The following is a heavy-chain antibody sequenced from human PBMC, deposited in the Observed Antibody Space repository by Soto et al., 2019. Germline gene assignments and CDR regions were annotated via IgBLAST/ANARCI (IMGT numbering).Heavy chain of an antibody. D-gene: IGHD3-22*01. J-gene: IGHJ4*02. Sequence: QVQLVQSGAEVKKPGSSVKVSCKASGGTFSSYAISWVRQAPGQGLEWMGGIIPIFGTANYAQKFQGRVTLTADKSTSTAYMELSRLRSEDTAVYYCARVSYYYDSSGYYPLFYWGQGTLVTVSS. CDR3: ARVSYYYDSSGYYPLFY. CDR1: GGTFSSYA. V-gene: IGHV1-69*06. CDR2: IIPIFGTA.